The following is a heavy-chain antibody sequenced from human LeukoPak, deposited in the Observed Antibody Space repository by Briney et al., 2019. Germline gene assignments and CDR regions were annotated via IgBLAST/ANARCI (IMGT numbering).Heavy chain of an antibody. CDR3: AREPGDGGYDNFDY. Sequence: ASVKVSCKASGYTFTVCYMHWVRQAPGQGLEWMGWINPKSGGTKYAQNAQKFQGRVTMTRDTSISTPYMELSRLRSDDTAVYYCAREPGDGGYDNFDYWGQGTLVTVSS. V-gene: IGHV1-2*02. D-gene: IGHD5-12*01. CDR2: INPKSGGT. J-gene: IGHJ4*02. CDR1: GYTFTVCY.